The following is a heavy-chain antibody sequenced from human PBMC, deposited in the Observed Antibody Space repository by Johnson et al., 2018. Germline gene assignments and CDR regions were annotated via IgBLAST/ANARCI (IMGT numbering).Heavy chain of an antibody. Sequence: QVQLVQSGGGVVQPGRSLRLSCAASGFTFSTYAMHWVRQAPGKGLEWVAVISYDGSKKYYADSVKGRFTISRDNSKNTLFLQMNSLRAGDTAVYYCARGDYYDNNCDSYGGYFPLWGQGTLVTVSS. CDR1: GFTFSTYA. D-gene: IGHD3-22*01. CDR3: ARGDYYDNNCDSYGGYFPL. J-gene: IGHJ1*01. V-gene: IGHV3-30-3*01. CDR2: ISYDGSKK.